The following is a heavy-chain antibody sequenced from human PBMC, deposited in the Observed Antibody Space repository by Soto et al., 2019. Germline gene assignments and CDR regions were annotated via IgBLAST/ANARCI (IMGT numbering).Heavy chain of an antibody. Sequence: GESLKISWKGSGDRCTSYWSGWVRQMPGKGLEWMGIIYPGDSDTRYSPSFQGQVTISADKSISTAYLQWSSLKASDTAMYYCARHVSTRPGYYYYLDVWGKGTTVTVSS. V-gene: IGHV5-51*01. J-gene: IGHJ6*03. CDR1: GDRCTSYW. CDR2: IYPGDSDT. D-gene: IGHD6-6*01. CDR3: ARHVSTRPGYYYYLDV.